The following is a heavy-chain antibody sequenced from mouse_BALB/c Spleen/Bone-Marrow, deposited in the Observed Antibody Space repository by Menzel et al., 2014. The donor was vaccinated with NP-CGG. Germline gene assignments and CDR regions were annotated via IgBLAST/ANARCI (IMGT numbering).Heavy chain of an antibody. CDR3: ASYAYGYYFDY. Sequence: EVQLQQSGAELVKPGASVKLSCTASGFNIXDTYMHWVKQRPEQGLEWIGRIDPANVNTKYDPKFQGKATIAADTSSNTAYLQLSSLTSEDTAVYYCASYAYGYYFDYWGQGTTLTVSS. V-gene: IGHV14-3*02. J-gene: IGHJ2*01. CDR2: IDPANVNT. CDR1: GFNIXDTY. D-gene: IGHD1-1*02.